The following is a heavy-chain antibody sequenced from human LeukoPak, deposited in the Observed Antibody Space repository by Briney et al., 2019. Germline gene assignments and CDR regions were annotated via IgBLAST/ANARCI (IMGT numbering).Heavy chain of an antibody. CDR1: AFTFSTYS. D-gene: IGHD2-15*01. Sequence: PGGSLRLSCAASAFTFSTYSMNWVRQAPGKGLEWVSVIYSGGEIYYADSVKGRFTISRDSSKNTLYLQMNSLRVEDTAVYFCARGCSDKKCYIHYWGQGTLVTVSS. J-gene: IGHJ4*02. V-gene: IGHV3-53*01. CDR3: ARGCSDKKCYIHY. CDR2: IYSGGEI.